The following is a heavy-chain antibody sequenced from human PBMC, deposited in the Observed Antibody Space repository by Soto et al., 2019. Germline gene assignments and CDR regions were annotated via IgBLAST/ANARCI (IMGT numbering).Heavy chain of an antibody. D-gene: IGHD4-17*01. CDR1: GGSISSYY. Sequence: SETLSLTCTVSGGSISSYYWSWIRPPPGKGLEWIGYIYYSGSTNYNPSLKSRVTISVDTSKNQFSLKLSSVTAADTAVYYCARDAYYGDYVGYYYYYMDVWGKGTTVTVSS. CDR2: IYYSGST. V-gene: IGHV4-59*01. J-gene: IGHJ6*03. CDR3: ARDAYYGDYVGYYYYYMDV.